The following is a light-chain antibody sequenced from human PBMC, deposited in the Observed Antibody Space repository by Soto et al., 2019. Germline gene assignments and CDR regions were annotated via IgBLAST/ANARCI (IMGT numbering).Light chain of an antibody. Sequence: ALTQPASVSGSPGQSITISCTGTSSDVGSYNLVSWYQQHPGKAPKLMIYEGSKRPSGVSNRFSGSKSGNTASLTISGLQAEDEADYYCCSYAGSSTFYVFGTGTKVTVL. CDR1: SSDVGSYNL. V-gene: IGLV2-23*03. CDR3: CSYAGSSTFYV. CDR2: EGS. J-gene: IGLJ1*01.